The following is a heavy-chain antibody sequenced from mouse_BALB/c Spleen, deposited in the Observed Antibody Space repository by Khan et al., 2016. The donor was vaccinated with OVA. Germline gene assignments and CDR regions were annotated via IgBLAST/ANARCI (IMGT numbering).Heavy chain of an antibody. J-gene: IGHJ1*01. CDR3: ARRYYYGHWYFDV. D-gene: IGHD1-1*01. Sequence: VQLQESGPGLVKPSQSLSLTCTVTGYSITSDYAWNWIRQFPGNKLEWMGYISYSGSANYNPSLKSRISITRDTSENQFFLRLNSVTTEDSATYYCARRYYYGHWYFDVWGAGTTVTVSS. V-gene: IGHV3-2*02. CDR2: ISYSGSA. CDR1: GYSITSDYA.